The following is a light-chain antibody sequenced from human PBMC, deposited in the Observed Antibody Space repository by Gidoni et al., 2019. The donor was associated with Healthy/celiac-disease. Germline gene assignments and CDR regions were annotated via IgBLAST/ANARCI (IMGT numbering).Light chain of an antibody. CDR3: QQYGSSLLT. J-gene: IGKJ4*01. V-gene: IGKV3-20*01. CDR1: QSVSSSY. Sequence: EIALTQSPGTLYLSPGERATLSCRASQSVSSSYLAWYQQKPGQAPRLLIYGASSRATGIPDRFSGSGSGTDFTLTISRLEPEDFAVYYCQQYGSSLLTFGGGTKVEIK. CDR2: GAS.